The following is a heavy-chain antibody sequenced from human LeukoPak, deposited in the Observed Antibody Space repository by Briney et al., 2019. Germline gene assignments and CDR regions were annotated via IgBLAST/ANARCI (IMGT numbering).Heavy chain of an antibody. D-gene: IGHD3-22*01. CDR3: ARDRPNYYGSDGHYYRRDGDY. CDR1: GFTFSIYA. J-gene: IGHJ4*02. CDR2: ITSRGEST. V-gene: IGHV3-23*01. Sequence: PGGSLRLSCAASGFTFSIYAMSWVRQAPGKGLQWVSSITSRGESTWYVDSVKGRFTTTRDNSENTLYLQMHSLRAEDTAVYYCARDRPNYYGSDGHYYRRDGDYWGRGTLVSVSS.